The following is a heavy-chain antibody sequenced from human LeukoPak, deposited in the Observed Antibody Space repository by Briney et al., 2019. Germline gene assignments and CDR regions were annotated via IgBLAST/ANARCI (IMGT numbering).Heavy chain of an antibody. V-gene: IGHV3-11*01. J-gene: IGHJ4*02. CDR1: GFTFSDYY. CDR3: ARVDYYGSGSYTNIDY. CDR2: ISSSGSTI. Sequence: PGGSLRLSCAASGFTFSDYYMSWIRQAPGKGLEWVSYISSSGSTIYYADSVKGRFTISRDNDKNSLYLQMNSLRAEDTAVYYCARVDYYGSGSYTNIDYWGQGTLVTVSS. D-gene: IGHD3-10*01.